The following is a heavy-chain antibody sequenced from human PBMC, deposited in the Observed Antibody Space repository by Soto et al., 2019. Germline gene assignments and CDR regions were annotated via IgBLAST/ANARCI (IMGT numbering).Heavy chain of an antibody. CDR2: IYPSGST. CDR1: GGSIKDPYYY. D-gene: IGHD3-22*01. Sequence: SETLSLTCTVSGGSIKDPYYYWGWIRQPPGKGLQWIGNIYPSGSTHYNPSLKSRVTISVDTSKSQFSLNLFSVTAADTAVYYCARCMGYDDSGRFDPTFDRWGQGTRVTASS. J-gene: IGHJ4*02. CDR3: ARCMGYDDSGRFDPTFDR. V-gene: IGHV4-39*01.